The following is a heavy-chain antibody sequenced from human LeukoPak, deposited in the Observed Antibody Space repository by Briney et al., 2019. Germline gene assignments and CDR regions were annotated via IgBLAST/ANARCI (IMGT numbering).Heavy chain of an antibody. CDR2: IYYTGST. J-gene: IGHJ2*01. Sequence: PSETLSLTCAVSGGSISSGSYYWGWIRQPLGKGLEWIGSIYYTGSTYYNPSLKSRVTISVDTSKNQFSLNLSSVTAADTAVYYCARLDWSNWCFDLWGRGTLVIVSS. CDR3: ARLDWSNWCFDL. D-gene: IGHD3/OR15-3a*01. V-gene: IGHV4-39*01. CDR1: GGSISSGSYY.